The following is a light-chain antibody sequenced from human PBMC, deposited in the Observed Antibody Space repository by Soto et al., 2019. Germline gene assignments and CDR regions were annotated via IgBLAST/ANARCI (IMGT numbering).Light chain of an antibody. CDR1: SSDVGGYNY. J-gene: IGLJ2*01. Sequence: QSVLTQPASVSGSPGQSITISCTGTSSDVGGYNYVSWHQQHPGKAPKVMIYEVTKRPPGVPDRFSGSKSGNTASLTVSGLQAEDEADYYCSSFAGGGNPVLLGGGTKVTVL. CDR3: SSFAGGGNPVL. CDR2: EVT. V-gene: IGLV2-8*01.